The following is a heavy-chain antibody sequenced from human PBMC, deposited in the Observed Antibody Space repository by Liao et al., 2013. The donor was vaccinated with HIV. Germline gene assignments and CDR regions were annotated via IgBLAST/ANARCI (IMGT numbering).Heavy chain of an antibody. CDR2: INHSGST. V-gene: IGHV4-34*01. D-gene: IGHD2-15*01. J-gene: IGHJ5*02. Sequence: QVQLQQWGAGLLKPSETLSLTCAVYGGSFSGYYWSWIRQPPGKGLEWIGEINHSGSTNYNPSLKSRVTMSVDTSKNQFSLKLSSVTAADTAVYYCARSMLLRPNWFDPWGPGNPGHRLL. CDR3: ARSMLLRPNWFDP. CDR1: GGSFSGYY.